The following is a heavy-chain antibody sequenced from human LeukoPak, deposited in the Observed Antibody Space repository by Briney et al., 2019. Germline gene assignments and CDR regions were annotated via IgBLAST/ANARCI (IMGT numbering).Heavy chain of an antibody. J-gene: IGHJ4*02. CDR1: GFTFSSYA. CDR2: ISSNGGST. CDR3: ARSYRSGWYYFDY. D-gene: IGHD6-19*01. V-gene: IGHV3-64*01. Sequence: PGGSLRLSCAASGFTFSSYAIHRVRQAPGKGLEYVSGISSNGGSTYYANSVKGRFTISRDDSKSTLYLQMGSLRAEDMAVYYCARSYRSGWYYFDYWGQGTRVTVSS.